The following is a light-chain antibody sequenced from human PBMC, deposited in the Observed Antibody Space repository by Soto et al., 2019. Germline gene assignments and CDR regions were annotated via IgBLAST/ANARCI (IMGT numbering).Light chain of an antibody. Sequence: EIVLTQSPGTLSLSPGERATLSCRASQSVSSSYLAWYQQKPGQAPRLLISGASSRATGIPDRFSGSGSGTDFTLTISRLEPEDFAGYYCQQYGSSPLFTFGQGTKLEIK. CDR2: GAS. V-gene: IGKV3-20*01. CDR1: QSVSSSY. CDR3: QQYGSSPLFT. J-gene: IGKJ2*01.